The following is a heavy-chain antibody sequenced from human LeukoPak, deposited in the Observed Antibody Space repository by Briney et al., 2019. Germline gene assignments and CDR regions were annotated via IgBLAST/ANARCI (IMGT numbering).Heavy chain of an antibody. Sequence: GASVKVSCKASGGTFSSYAISWVRQAPGQGLEWMGGIIPIFGTANYAQKFQGRVTITADKSTSTAYMELSSLRSEDTAVYYCARVVTRAHYGDLDAFDIWGQGTMVAVSS. D-gene: IGHD4-17*01. CDR3: ARVVTRAHYGDLDAFDI. V-gene: IGHV1-69*06. CDR1: GGTFSSYA. CDR2: IIPIFGTA. J-gene: IGHJ3*02.